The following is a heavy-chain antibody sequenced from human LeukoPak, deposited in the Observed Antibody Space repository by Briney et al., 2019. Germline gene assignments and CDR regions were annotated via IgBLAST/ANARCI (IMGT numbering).Heavy chain of an antibody. Sequence: PGGSLRLSCAASGFTFSSYWMHWVRQAPGKGLVWVSRVNNDGSGTTYADSVKGRFTISRDNSKNTLYLQMNSLRAEDTAVYYCANVHYGDTTGYFDYWGQGTLVTVSS. CDR1: GFTFSSYW. V-gene: IGHV3-74*01. J-gene: IGHJ4*02. D-gene: IGHD4-17*01. CDR2: VNNDGSGT. CDR3: ANVHYGDTTGYFDY.